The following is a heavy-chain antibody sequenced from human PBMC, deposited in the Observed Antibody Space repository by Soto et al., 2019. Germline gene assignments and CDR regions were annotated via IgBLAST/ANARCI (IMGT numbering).Heavy chain of an antibody. Sequence: SETLPLTYTRPGGSDSSAGYSRSRISQPPGKGLEWIGYIYYSGSTYYNPSLKSRVTISVDTSKNQFSLKLSSVTAADTAVYYCASLKLGYSTFDPWGQGTLVTVSS. CDR1: GGSDSSAGYS. CDR2: IYYSGST. J-gene: IGHJ5*02. V-gene: IGHV4-30-4*01. D-gene: IGHD5-18*01. CDR3: ASLKLGYSTFDP.